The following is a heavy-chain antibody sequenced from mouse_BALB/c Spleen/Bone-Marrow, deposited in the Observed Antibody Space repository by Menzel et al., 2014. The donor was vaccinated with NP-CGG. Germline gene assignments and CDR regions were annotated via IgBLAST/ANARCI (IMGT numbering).Heavy chain of an antibody. V-gene: IGHV1-54*01. CDR3: ARNANWLFTY. J-gene: IGHJ3*01. CDR1: GYAFTTYL. Sequence: VQLQHSGAELVRPGPSVKVSCKASGYAFTTYLIEWVKQRPGQGLEWIGVINPGSGDTHYNEKFKDKATLTADKSSSTAYMQLSSLTSDDSAVYFCARNANWLFTYWGQGTLVTVSA. CDR2: INPGSGDT. D-gene: IGHD4-1*01.